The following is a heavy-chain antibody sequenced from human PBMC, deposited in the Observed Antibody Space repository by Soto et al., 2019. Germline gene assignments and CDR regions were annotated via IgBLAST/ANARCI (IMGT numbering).Heavy chain of an antibody. CDR2: INPNSGGT. J-gene: IGHJ5*02. D-gene: IGHD3-16*01. CDR1: GYTFTGYY. CDR3: ARDQSSRDLVWWFDP. V-gene: IGHV1-2*04. Sequence: ASVKVSCKASGYTFTGYYMHWVRQAPGQGLEWMGWINPNSGGTNYAQKFQGWVTMTRDTSISTAYMGLSRLRSDDTAVYYCARDQSSRDLVWWFDPWGQRPLVSVSS.